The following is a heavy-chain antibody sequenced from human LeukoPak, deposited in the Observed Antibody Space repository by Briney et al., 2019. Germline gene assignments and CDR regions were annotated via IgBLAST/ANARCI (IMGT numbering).Heavy chain of an antibody. CDR3: VRLLCGYFAGNTFDI. Sequence: PSETLSLTCTVSGGSVSSRPHFWAWIRQTPGKGLEWIGTIYYTGNANYNPSLKSRVTMSVDTYKDHFSLNLSSVTATATALYFCVRLLCGYFAGNTFDIWGQGTVVSVSS. CDR2: IYYTGNA. J-gene: IGHJ3*02. V-gene: IGHV4-39*02. D-gene: IGHD3-9*01. CDR1: GGSVSSRPHF.